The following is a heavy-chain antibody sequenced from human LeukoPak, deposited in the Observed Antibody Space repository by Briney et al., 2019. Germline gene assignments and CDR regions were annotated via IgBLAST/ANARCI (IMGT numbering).Heavy chain of an antibody. CDR1: GFTFSDYY. CDR2: ISNSGSTI. D-gene: IGHD2/OR15-2a*01. CDR3: AGDLFVSGYFDY. V-gene: IGHV3-11*04. Sequence: GGSLRLSCAASGFTFSDYYVSWIRQAPAKGLEWVSYISNSGSTIYYADSVKGRFTISRDNAKNSLYLQMNSLRAEDTAVYYCAGDLFVSGYFDYWGQGTLVTVSS. J-gene: IGHJ4*02.